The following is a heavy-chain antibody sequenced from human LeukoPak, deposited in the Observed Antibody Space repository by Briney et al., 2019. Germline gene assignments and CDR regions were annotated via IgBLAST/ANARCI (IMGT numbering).Heavy chain of an antibody. D-gene: IGHD6-13*01. J-gene: IGHJ6*03. CDR1: GFTFDDYG. CDR3: ARRSGIAAARYYMDV. Sequence: GGSLRLSCAASGFTFDDYGMSWVRQAPRKGLEWVAGINWNGGSTGYADSVKGRFTTSRDNAKNSLYLQMNSLRAEDTALYHCARRSGIAAARYYMDVWGKGTTVTVSS. V-gene: IGHV3-20*01. CDR2: INWNGGST.